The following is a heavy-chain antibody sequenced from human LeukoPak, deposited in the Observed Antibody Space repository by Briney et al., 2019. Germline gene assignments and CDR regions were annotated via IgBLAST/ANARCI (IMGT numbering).Heavy chain of an antibody. CDR2: ISDKSDAI. CDR3: ARDKPAGYCVDY. D-gene: IGHD3-9*01. CDR1: GFNFSPYS. Sequence: GGSLRLSCAASGFNFSPYSMNWVRQAPGKGLEWLSYISDKSDAIYYADSVKGRFTISRDNAKNSLYLHMNSLRDEDTAVYYCARDKPAGYCVDYWGQGALVTVSS. J-gene: IGHJ4*02. V-gene: IGHV3-48*02.